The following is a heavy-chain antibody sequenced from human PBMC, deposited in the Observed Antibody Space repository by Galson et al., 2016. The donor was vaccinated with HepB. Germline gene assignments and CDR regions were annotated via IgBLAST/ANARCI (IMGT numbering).Heavy chain of an antibody. V-gene: IGHV4-4*02. CDR3: ARGAYNSPFDF. CDR1: GGSISSSNW. D-gene: IGHD6-19*01. CDR2: IYHSGST. J-gene: IGHJ4*02. Sequence: ETLSLTCAVSGGSISSSNWWSWVRQPPGKGLEWIGEIYHSGSTNYNPSLKSRVTISLNKSTNQFSLKLSSVTAADTAVYYCARGAYNSPFDFWGQGSLVTVSS.